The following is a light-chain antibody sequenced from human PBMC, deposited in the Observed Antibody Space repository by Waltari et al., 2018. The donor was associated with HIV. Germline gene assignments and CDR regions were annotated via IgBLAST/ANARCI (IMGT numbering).Light chain of an antibody. V-gene: IGLV2-23*02. CDR1: SSAIGTYKL. CDR3: CSYASSLSWV. CDR2: EVN. J-gene: IGLJ3*02. Sequence: SALSQPPSVSGSPGQTITVPCVGTSSAIGTYKLVSWYQQHPGKAPKLMIYEVNNRPSGVSDRFSGSKSGNTASLTISGLQAEDEADYYCCSYASSLSWVFGGGTKVTVL.